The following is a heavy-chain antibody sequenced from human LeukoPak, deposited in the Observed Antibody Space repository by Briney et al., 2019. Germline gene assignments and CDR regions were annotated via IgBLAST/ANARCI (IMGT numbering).Heavy chain of an antibody. J-gene: IGHJ4*02. V-gene: IGHV4-30-2*05. CDR3: VRGDYYYDSGSYYSPTFDY. Sequence: MPSQTLSLTCTVSGGSISSGGYYWSWIRQPPGRGLEWIGYIYHSGSTYYNPSLRSRLTISVDTSKNQFSLKVTSVTAADTAVYYCVRGDYYYDSGSYYSPTFDYWGQGTLVTVSS. CDR1: GGSISSGGYY. D-gene: IGHD3-10*01. CDR2: IYHSGST.